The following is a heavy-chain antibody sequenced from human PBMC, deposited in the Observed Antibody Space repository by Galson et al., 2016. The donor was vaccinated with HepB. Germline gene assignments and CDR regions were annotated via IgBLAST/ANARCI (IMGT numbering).Heavy chain of an antibody. CDR1: GFTLRNYP. CDR2: ISDDGSLR. Sequence: LRLSCAASGFTLRNYPVQWVRQAPGKGLEWVAVISDDGSLRYYTDSVRGRFTISRDNSKNTVYLQLNSLRPEDTAVFYCARQGQPYAMDVWGQGTTVTVSS. CDR3: ARQGQPYAMDV. V-gene: IGHV3-30*04. J-gene: IGHJ6*02. D-gene: IGHD1-1*01.